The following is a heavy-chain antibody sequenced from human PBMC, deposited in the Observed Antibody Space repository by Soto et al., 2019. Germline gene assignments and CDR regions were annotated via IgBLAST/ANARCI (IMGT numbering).Heavy chain of an antibody. D-gene: IGHD3-22*01. Sequence: QMQLHASGPGMVKPSETLSLTCNVSGASVSHGYWSWIRKPPGKALEWIGFMYFGGSFNYNPSLTSRATISVDTSKNQFSMKLTSVTASDTAVYYCARSYYDSTGFAVDPWGQGTLVTVSS. CDR2: MYFGGSF. CDR3: ARSYYDSTGFAVDP. J-gene: IGHJ5*02. V-gene: IGHV4-59*02. CDR1: GASVSHGY.